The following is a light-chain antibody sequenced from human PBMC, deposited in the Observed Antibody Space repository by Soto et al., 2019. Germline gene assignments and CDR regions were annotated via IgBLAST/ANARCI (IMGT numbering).Light chain of an antibody. CDR2: KAS. V-gene: IGKV1-5*03. Sequence: DTQMTQSPSTLSASVGDRVTITCRASQSISSWLAWYQQKPGKAPNLLIFKASTLESGVPSRFSGSGSGTEFTRTISSLQPDDFATYYCQQYNSYPWSFGQGTKVEIK. CDR3: QQYNSYPWS. J-gene: IGKJ1*01. CDR1: QSISSW.